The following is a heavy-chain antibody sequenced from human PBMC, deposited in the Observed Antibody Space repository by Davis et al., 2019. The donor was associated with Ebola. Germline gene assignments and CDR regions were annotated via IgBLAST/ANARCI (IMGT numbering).Heavy chain of an antibody. Sequence: ASVKVSCKVSGYTLTELSMHWVRQAPGKGLEWMGGFDPEDGETIYAQKFQGRVTMTEDTSTDTAYMELSSLRSEDTAVYYCATVLTPWTTVTAAWFDPWGQGTLVTVSS. CDR3: ATVLTPWTTVTAAWFDP. CDR1: GYTLTELS. CDR2: FDPEDGET. J-gene: IGHJ5*02. D-gene: IGHD4-11*01. V-gene: IGHV1-24*01.